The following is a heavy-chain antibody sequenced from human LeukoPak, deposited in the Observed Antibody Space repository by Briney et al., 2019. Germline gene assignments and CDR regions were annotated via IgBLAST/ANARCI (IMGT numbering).Heavy chain of an antibody. CDR1: GVLFSSYT. V-gene: IGHV3-30*04. Sequence: GGSLRLSCAASGVLFSSYTMHWARQAPGKGLEWVAFIAFNGNEQKYAGSVKGRFTISRDNSKNILYLQMNGLRIDDTAVYYCARDRSTTSKYFDPWGQGTLVTVSS. CDR2: IAFNGNEQ. J-gene: IGHJ5*02. D-gene: IGHD2/OR15-2a*01. CDR3: ARDRSTTSKYFDP.